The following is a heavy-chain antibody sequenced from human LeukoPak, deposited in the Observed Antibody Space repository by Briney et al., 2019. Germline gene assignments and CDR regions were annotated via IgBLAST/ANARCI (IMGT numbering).Heavy chain of an antibody. D-gene: IGHD5-18*01. Sequence: SQTLSLTCTVSGGSISSGDYYWSWIRQPPGKGLEWIGYIYYSGSTYYNPSLKSRVTISVDTSKNQFSLKLSSVTAADTAVYYCARVDGGDTAMVFFDYWGQGTLVTVSS. CDR2: IYYSGST. J-gene: IGHJ4*02. V-gene: IGHV4-30-4*01. CDR1: GGSISSGDYY. CDR3: ARVDGGDTAMVFFDY.